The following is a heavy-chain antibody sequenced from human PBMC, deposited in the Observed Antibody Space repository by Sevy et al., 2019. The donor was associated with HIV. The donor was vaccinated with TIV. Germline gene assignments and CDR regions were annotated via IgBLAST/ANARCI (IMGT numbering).Heavy chain of an antibody. J-gene: IGHJ4*02. CDR1: GFTFDDYT. V-gene: IGHV3-43*01. CDR3: AKDPVAAAGPGYFDY. D-gene: IGHD6-13*01. CDR2: ISWDGGST. Sequence: GGSLRLSCAASGFTFDDYTMHWVRQAPGKGLEWVSLISWDGGSTYYADSVKGRFTISRDNSKNSLYLQMNSLRTEDTALHYCAKDPVAAAGPGYFDYWGQGTLVTVSS.